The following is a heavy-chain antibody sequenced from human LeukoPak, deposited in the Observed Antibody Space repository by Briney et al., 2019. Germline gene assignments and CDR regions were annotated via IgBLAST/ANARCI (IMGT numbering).Heavy chain of an antibody. CDR2: ISSSSSSYI. CDR1: GFTFSSYS. CDR3: ATNGIVGRRGAY. D-gene: IGHD1-26*01. V-gene: IGHV3-21*01. J-gene: IGHJ4*02. Sequence: GGSLRLSCAASGFTFSSYSMNWVRQAPGKGLEWVSSISSSSSSYIYYADSVKGRFTISRDNAKNSLYLQMNSLRAEDTAVYYCATNGIVGRRGAYWGQGTLVTVSS.